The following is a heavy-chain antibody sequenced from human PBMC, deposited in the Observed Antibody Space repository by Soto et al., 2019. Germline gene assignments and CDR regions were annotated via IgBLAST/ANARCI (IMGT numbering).Heavy chain of an antibody. V-gene: IGHV3-9*01. CDR1: GFNFGNYA. J-gene: IGHJ4*02. D-gene: IGHD6-25*01. CDR3: AKDKGGTPSYIDS. Sequence: VLLVESGGGLVQPGRSLRLSCSVSGFNFGNYAMHWVRQAPGKGLEWVAAINWNSDKVAYAGSVLGRFTIFRDSAKNSLHLHMNDLTTEDTALYYCAKDKGGTPSYIDSWGKRIMVTVSS. CDR2: INWNSDKV.